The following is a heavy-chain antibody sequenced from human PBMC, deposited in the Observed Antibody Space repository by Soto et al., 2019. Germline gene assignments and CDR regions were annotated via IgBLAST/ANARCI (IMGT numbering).Heavy chain of an antibody. CDR3: ARSITMFRGVRFYFDY. CDR2: IYDSGNT. J-gene: IGHJ4*02. Sequence: QVQLRESGPGLVKPSQTLSLTCSVSGGSISSGGFHWIWIRQHPGKGLEWIGNIYDSGNTYYNPSLKSRVSISVDTSKNQFSLNLTSVTAADTAVYYCARSITMFRGVRFYFDYWGQGTLVTVSA. V-gene: IGHV4-31*03. CDR1: GGSISSGGFH. D-gene: IGHD3-10*01.